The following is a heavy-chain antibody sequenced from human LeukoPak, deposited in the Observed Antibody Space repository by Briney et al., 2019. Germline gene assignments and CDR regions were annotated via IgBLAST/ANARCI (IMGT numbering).Heavy chain of an antibody. Sequence: PGGSLRLSCAASGFTFSSYSMDWVRQALGKGLEWVSSISSSSSYIYYADSVKGRFTISRDNAKNSLYLQMNSLRAEDTAVYYCARASSSWYEGVGYWGQGTLVTVSS. CDR3: ARASSSWYEGVGY. CDR2: ISSSSSYI. D-gene: IGHD6-13*01. CDR1: GFTFSSYS. V-gene: IGHV3-21*03. J-gene: IGHJ4*02.